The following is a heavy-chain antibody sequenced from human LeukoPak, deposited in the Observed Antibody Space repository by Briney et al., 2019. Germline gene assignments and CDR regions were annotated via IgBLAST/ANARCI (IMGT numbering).Heavy chain of an antibody. Sequence: GESLKISCKGSGYTFTSYWIVWVRQMPGKGLEWMGIIYPGDSDTTYSSSFQGQVTISADRSISTAYLQWSSLKASDTAMYYCARQGGWLRFDSNDAFDIWGQGTMVTVSS. CDR2: IYPGDSDT. J-gene: IGHJ3*02. CDR3: ARQGGWLRFDSNDAFDI. D-gene: IGHD5-12*01. V-gene: IGHV5-51*01. CDR1: GYTFTSYW.